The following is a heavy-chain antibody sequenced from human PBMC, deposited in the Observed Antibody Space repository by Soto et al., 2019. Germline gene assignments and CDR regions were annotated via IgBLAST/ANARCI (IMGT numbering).Heavy chain of an antibody. J-gene: IGHJ6*02. Sequence: GASVKVSCKASGYTFTSYYMHWVRQAPGQGLEWMGWINPNSGGTNYAQKFQGWVTMTRDTSISTAYMELSRLRSDDTAVYYCARSLTIFGVVIGNYYGMAVWGQGTTVTVSS. D-gene: IGHD3-3*01. CDR3: ARSLTIFGVVIGNYYGMAV. CDR1: GYTFTSYY. V-gene: IGHV1-2*04. CDR2: INPNSGGT.